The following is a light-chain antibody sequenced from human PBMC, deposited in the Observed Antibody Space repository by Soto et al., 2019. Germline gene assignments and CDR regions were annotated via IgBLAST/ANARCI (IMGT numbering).Light chain of an antibody. CDR2: EVT. Sequence: QSALTQPASVSGSPGQSITISCTGTSGDIGSYNRVSWYQQHPGKAPKLIIYEVTDRPSGVSNRFSGSKSGNTASLTISGIQAADEAEYYCSSYTNINSRACVLGTGINVTVL. V-gene: IGLV2-14*01. CDR1: SGDIGSYNR. CDR3: SSYTNINSRACV. J-gene: IGLJ1*01.